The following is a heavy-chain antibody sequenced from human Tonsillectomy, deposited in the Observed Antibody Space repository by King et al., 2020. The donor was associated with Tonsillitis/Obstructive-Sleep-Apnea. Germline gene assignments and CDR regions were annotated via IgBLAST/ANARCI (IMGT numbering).Heavy chain of an antibody. Sequence: VQLVESGGGVVQPGRSLRLSCAASGFTFSSYGMHWVRQAPGKGLEWVAVIWYDGSNKYYADSVKGRFTISRDNSKNTLYLQMNSLRAEDTAVYYCGSASSGYFCLDYWGQGTLVTVSS. CDR2: IWYDGSNK. CDR1: GFTFSSYG. CDR3: GSASSGYFCLDY. V-gene: IGHV3-33*01. D-gene: IGHD3-22*01. J-gene: IGHJ4*02.